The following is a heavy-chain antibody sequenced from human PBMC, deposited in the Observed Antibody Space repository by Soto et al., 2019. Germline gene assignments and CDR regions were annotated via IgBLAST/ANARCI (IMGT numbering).Heavy chain of an antibody. CDR2: ISAYNGNT. D-gene: IGHD3-3*01. Sequence: WASVKVSCKASGYTFTSYGISWVRQAPGQGLEWMGWISAYNGNTNYAQKLQGRVTMTTDTSTSTAYMELRGLRSDDTAVYYCARDYDFWSGHYTRYFDYWGQGTLVTVSS. CDR3: ARDYDFWSGHYTRYFDY. V-gene: IGHV1-18*01. CDR1: GYTFTSYG. J-gene: IGHJ4*02.